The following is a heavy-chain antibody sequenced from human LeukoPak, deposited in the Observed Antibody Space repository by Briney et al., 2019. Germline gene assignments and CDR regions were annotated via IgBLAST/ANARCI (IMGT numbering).Heavy chain of an antibody. J-gene: IGHJ4*02. V-gene: IGHV4-4*07. Sequence: NPSETLSLTCSVSGDSITYFYWSWIRQAAGKGLEWIGRIESSGSTDYNASLKSRVTMSVDTSKNQLSLKVISVTAADTAVYYCARPGYGSGSYSLLRYWGQGTLVTVSS. CDR1: GDSITYFY. D-gene: IGHD3-10*01. CDR3: ARPGYGSGSYSLLRY. CDR2: IESSGST.